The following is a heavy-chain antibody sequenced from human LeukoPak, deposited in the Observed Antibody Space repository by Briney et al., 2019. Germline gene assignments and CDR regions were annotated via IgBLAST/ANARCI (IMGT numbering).Heavy chain of an antibody. Sequence: SETLSLTCTVSGGSISSYYWSWIRQPPGKGLEWIGYIYYSGSTNYNPSLKSRVTISVDTSKNQFSLKLSSVTAADTAVYYCAREEKGNVPDYWGQGTLVTVSS. V-gene: IGHV4-59*12. J-gene: IGHJ4*02. CDR2: IYYSGST. D-gene: IGHD2-8*01. CDR1: GGSISSYY. CDR3: AREEKGNVPDY.